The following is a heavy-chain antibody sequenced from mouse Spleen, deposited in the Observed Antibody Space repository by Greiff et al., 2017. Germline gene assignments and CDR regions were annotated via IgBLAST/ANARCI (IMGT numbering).Heavy chain of an antibody. Sequence: EVQGVESGGGLVQPGASLRLSCAASGFTFVDYYMIWVRQPPGKAPEWVALIRNKANGYTTEYTVSVEGRFTISRDNSQNILYLQMNTLRAEDSDTYYCVKAEYGPYYYAMDYWGQGTSVTVSS. CDR2: IRNKANGYTT. V-gene: IGHV7-4*01. J-gene: IGHJ4*01. D-gene: IGHD2-10*02. CDR3: VKAEYGPYYYAMDY. CDR1: GFTFVDYY.